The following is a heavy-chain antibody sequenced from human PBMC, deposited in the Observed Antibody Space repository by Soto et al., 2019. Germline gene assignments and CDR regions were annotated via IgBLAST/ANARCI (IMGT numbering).Heavy chain of an antibody. J-gene: IGHJ4*02. CDR3: ARGAMANFDY. D-gene: IGHD5-18*01. V-gene: IGHV1-69*13. CDR1: ARTFVSQG. CDR2: FIAMLGTP. Sequence: SVEVCYKASARTFVSQGIAWVRQAPGQGLEWMGGFIAMLGTPTYAKKVQGRATISADESLTSSYLELRSLRSEDTGVYFCARGAMANFDYWGQGTVVSVSS.